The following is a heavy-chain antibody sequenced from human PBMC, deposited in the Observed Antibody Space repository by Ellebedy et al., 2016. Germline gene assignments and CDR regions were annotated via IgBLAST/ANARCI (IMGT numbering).Heavy chain of an antibody. Sequence: ASVKVSCKASGYTFTGYYMHWVRQAPGQGLEWMGWINPNSGGTNYAQKFQGWVTMTRDTSISTAYMELSRLRSDDTAVYYCASSIAARMNYYGMDVWGQGTTVTVSS. J-gene: IGHJ6*02. CDR3: ASSIAARMNYYGMDV. CDR1: GYTFTGYY. V-gene: IGHV1-2*04. D-gene: IGHD6-6*01. CDR2: INPNSGGT.